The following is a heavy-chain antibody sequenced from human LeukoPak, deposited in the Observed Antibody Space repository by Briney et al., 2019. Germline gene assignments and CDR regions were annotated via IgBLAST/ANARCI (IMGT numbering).Heavy chain of an antibody. V-gene: IGHV3-9*01. J-gene: IGHJ4*02. D-gene: IGHD1-14*01. CDR3: AKDRRNDFDY. Sequence: GGSLRLSCAVSGFTFDDYTMHWVRQAPGKGLEWVSGISWNSGSIGYADSVKGRFTISRDNAKNSLYLQMNSLRGDDTALYYCAKDRRNDFDYWGQGTLVTVSS. CDR2: ISWNSGSI. CDR1: GFTFDDYT.